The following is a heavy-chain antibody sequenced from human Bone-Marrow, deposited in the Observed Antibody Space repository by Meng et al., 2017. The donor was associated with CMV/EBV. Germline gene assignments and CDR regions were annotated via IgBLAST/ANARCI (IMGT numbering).Heavy chain of an antibody. V-gene: IGHV3-48*04. J-gene: IGHJ4*02. D-gene: IGHD1-26*01. CDR1: GFTFSSYT. Sequence: GGSLRLSCAASGFTFSSYTMNWVRQAPGKGLEWISYISSSSSTIYYADSVKGRFTISRDNAKNSLYLQMNSLRADDTAVYYCARGGGSYSGDYWGQGILVTVSS. CDR2: ISSSSSTI. CDR3: ARGGGSYSGDY.